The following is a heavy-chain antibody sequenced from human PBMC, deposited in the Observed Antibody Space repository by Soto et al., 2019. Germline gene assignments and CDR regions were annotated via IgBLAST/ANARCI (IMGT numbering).Heavy chain of an antibody. CDR1: GFMFSNYG. Sequence: QVQLVESGGGVVQPGRSLRLSCAASGFMFSNYGMHWVRQAPGKGLEWVAVISYDGSNKYYGDSVKGRLTISRDNSKNTLYLQMNSLRAEDTAVYYCAKDLGIAAAGCDVYYYYYDMDVWGQGTTVTVSS. CDR3: AKDLGIAAAGCDVYYYYYDMDV. V-gene: IGHV3-30*18. D-gene: IGHD6-13*01. CDR2: ISYDGSNK. J-gene: IGHJ6*02.